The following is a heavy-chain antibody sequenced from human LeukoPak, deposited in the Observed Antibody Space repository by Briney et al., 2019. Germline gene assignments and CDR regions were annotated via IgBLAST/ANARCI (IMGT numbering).Heavy chain of an antibody. D-gene: IGHD2-15*01. V-gene: IGHV1-69*10. J-gene: IGHJ4*02. CDR3: ARGGVVAGGLDY. CDR1: GGSFSSYA. Sequence: ASVKVSCKTSGGSFSSYAISWVRQAPGQGLEFLGVFVPSFAITNYAQKFQGRVTITADKSTRIVYMELRSLRSEDTAVYYCARGGVVAGGLDYWGQGTRVTVSS. CDR2: FVPSFAIT.